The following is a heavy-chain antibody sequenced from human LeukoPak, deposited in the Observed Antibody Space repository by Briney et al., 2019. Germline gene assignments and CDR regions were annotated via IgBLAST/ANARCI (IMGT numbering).Heavy chain of an antibody. CDR3: ARLPRYDFWS. J-gene: IGHJ4*02. CDR1: GGSISTSPYY. Sequence: SETLSLTCSVSGGSISTSPYYWGWIRQPPRKGLEWIGSIYYSGTTNYNPSLKSRVTISVDTSKKQFSLKLRSVTAADTAVYYCARLPRYDFWSWGQGTLVTVSS. D-gene: IGHD3-3*01. V-gene: IGHV4-39*01. CDR2: IYYSGTT.